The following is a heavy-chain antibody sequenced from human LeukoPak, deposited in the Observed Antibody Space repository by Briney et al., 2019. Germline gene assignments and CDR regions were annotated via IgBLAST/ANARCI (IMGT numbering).Heavy chain of an antibody. CDR3: ARSPSYDILRFDY. D-gene: IGHD3-9*01. Sequence: KPSETLSLTCTVSGGSISSSSYYWGWIRQPPGKGLEWIGSIYYSGSTYYNPSLKSRVTISVDTSKNQFSLKLSSVTAADTAVYYCARSPSYDILRFDYWGQGTLVTVSS. J-gene: IGHJ4*02. CDR1: GGSISSSSYY. V-gene: IGHV4-39*07. CDR2: IYYSGST.